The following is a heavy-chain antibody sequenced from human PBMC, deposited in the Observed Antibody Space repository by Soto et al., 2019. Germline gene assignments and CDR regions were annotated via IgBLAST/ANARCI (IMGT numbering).Heavy chain of an antibody. CDR1: GASITTYY. CDR2: ISYSGST. J-gene: IGHJ6*02. V-gene: IGHV4-59*01. D-gene: IGHD3-3*01. CDR3: ARVTVTGYDFWSGHQDV. Sequence: SETLSLTCTVSGASITTYYWSWIRQPPGKGLEWIGYISYSGSTDYNPSLKSRVTISFDASKNQISLQVRSATAADAAVYYCARVTVTGYDFWSGHQDVWGQGTTVTVSS.